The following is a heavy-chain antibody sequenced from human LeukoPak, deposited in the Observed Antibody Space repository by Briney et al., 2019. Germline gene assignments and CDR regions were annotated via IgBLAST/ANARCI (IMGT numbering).Heavy chain of an antibody. CDR2: ISSSGSTI. CDR1: GFTFSSYE. D-gene: IGHD3-10*01. CDR3: ARDQAGWYYGSGSYYFDY. V-gene: IGHV3-48*03. Sequence: GGSLRLSCAASGFTFSSYEMNWVRQAPGKGLEWVSYISSSGSTIYYADSVKGRFTISRDNAKNSLYLQMNSLRAEDTAVYYCARDQAGWYYGSGSYYFDYWGQGTLVTVSS. J-gene: IGHJ4*02.